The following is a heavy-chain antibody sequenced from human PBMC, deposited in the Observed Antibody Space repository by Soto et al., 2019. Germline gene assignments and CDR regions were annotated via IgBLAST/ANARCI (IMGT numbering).Heavy chain of an antibody. CDR1: GFTFTSSA. CDR2: IVVGSGNT. D-gene: IGHD4-4*01. V-gene: IGHV1-58*01. Sequence: SVKVSCKASGFTFTSSAVQWVRQARGQRLEWIGWIVVGSGNTNYAQKFQERVTITRDMSTSTAYMELSSLRSEDTAVYYCARAPRSNAPYYYYGMDVWGQGTTVTVSS. J-gene: IGHJ6*02. CDR3: ARAPRSNAPYYYYGMDV.